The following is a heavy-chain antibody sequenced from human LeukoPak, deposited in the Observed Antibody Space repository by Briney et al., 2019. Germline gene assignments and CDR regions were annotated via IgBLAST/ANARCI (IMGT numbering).Heavy chain of an antibody. CDR3: ARSVDTAMDFDY. Sequence: GGSLRLSCAASGFTFSSYAMSWVRQAPGKGLEWVSYISSSGSTIYYADSVKGRFTISRDNAKNLLYLQMNSLRAEDTAVYYCARSVDTAMDFDYWGQGTLVTVSS. CDR1: GFTFSSYA. CDR2: ISSSGSTI. J-gene: IGHJ4*02. V-gene: IGHV3-48*04. D-gene: IGHD5-18*01.